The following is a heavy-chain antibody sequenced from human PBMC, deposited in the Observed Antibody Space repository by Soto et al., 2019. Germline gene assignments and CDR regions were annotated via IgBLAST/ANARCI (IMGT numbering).Heavy chain of an antibody. J-gene: IGHJ6*02. D-gene: IGHD2-2*01. CDR2: IYYSGST. CDR3: ARDRPHCSSTTCHRSGMDV. V-gene: IGHV4-30-4*01. Sequence: SETLSLTCTVSGGSISGGDYYWSWIRQPPXKGLEWIGYIYYSGSTSYNPSLKSRVTISVDTSKNQFSLKLSSLTAADTAVYYCARDRPHCSSTTCHRSGMDVWGQGTTVTVSS. CDR1: GGSISGGDYY.